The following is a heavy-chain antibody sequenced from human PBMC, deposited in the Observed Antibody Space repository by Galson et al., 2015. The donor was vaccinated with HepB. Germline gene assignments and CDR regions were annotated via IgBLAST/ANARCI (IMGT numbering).Heavy chain of an antibody. CDR2: ISAYNGYS. Sequence: SVKVSCKASGYTFSNYGITWVRQAPGQGLEWMGWISAYNGYSNSAQHFQGRVTMTTDTSTSTVYLELRSLRSDDTAVYYCARVEAARNYYYYGMDVWGQGTTVTVSS. V-gene: IGHV1-18*01. CDR3: ARVEAARNYYYYGMDV. D-gene: IGHD6-6*01. CDR1: GYTFSNYG. J-gene: IGHJ6*02.